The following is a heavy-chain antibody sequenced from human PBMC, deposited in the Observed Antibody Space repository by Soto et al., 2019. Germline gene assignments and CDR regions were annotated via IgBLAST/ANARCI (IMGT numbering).Heavy chain of an antibody. CDR3: AKEGGLSGSYYISSSYYFDY. CDR1: GFTFSGYG. Sequence: PGGSQRLSCVASGFTFSGYGMHWVRQAPGKGLEWVAIISYDGSNTYYADSVKGRFTISRDNSKNTLYLQMNSLRAEDTSVYYCAKEGGLSGSYYISSSYYFDYWGQGTLVTVSS. J-gene: IGHJ4*02. V-gene: IGHV3-30*18. CDR2: ISYDGSNT. D-gene: IGHD1-26*01.